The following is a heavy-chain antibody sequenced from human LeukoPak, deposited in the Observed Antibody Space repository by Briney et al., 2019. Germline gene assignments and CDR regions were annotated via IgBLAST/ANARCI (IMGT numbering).Heavy chain of an antibody. J-gene: IGHJ4*02. CDR1: GGSISSYY. V-gene: IGHV4-4*07. CDR2: IYTSGST. D-gene: IGHD3-22*01. Sequence: PSETLSLTCTVSGGSISSYYWSWIRQPPGKGLEWIGRIYTSGSTNYNPSLKSRVTMSVDTSKNQFSLKLSSVTAADTAVYYCARDGYYYDSSGYSYYFDYWGQGTLVTVSS. CDR3: ARDGYYYDSSGYSYYFDY.